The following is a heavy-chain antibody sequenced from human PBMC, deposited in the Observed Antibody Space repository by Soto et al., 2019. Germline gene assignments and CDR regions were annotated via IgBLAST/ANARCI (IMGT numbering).Heavy chain of an antibody. V-gene: IGHV4-39*01. Sequence: SETLSLTCTVSGGSISSSSYYWGWIRQPPGKGLEWIGSIYYSGSTYYNPSLKSRVTISVDTSKNQFSLKLSSVTAADTAVYYCARIGRQRLDLGYWGQGTLVTVSS. D-gene: IGHD6-25*01. CDR1: GGSISSSSYY. J-gene: IGHJ4*02. CDR3: ARIGRQRLDLGY. CDR2: IYYSGST.